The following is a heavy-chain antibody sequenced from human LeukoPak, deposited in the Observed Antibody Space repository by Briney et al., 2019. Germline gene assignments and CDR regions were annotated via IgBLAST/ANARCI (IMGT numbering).Heavy chain of an antibody. V-gene: IGHV3-23*01. CDR2: ISGSGGST. J-gene: IGHJ1*01. CDR3: AKDCESGNYRAPEYFQH. D-gene: IGHD1-26*01. Sequence: GGSLRLSCAASGFTFSSYAMSWVRQAPGKGLEWVSGISGSGGSTYYADSVKGRFTISRDNSKKTLYLQMNSLRAEDTAVYYCAKDCESGNYRAPEYFQHWGQGTLVTVSS. CDR1: GFTFSSYA.